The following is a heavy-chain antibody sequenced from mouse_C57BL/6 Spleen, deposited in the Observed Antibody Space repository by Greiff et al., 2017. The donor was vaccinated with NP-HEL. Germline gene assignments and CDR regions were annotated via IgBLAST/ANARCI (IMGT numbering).Heavy chain of an antibody. J-gene: IGHJ2*01. D-gene: IGHD4-1*01. CDR1: GYTFTSYW. CDR2: IDPSDSYT. V-gene: IGHV1-69*01. Sequence: QVQLQQPGAELVMPGASVKLSCKASGYTFTSYWMHWVKQRPGQGLEWIGEIDPSDSYTNYNQKFKGKSTLTVDKSSSTAYMQLSSLTSEDSAVYYCAREELTGTGRYFDYWGQGTTLTVSS. CDR3: AREELTGTGRYFDY.